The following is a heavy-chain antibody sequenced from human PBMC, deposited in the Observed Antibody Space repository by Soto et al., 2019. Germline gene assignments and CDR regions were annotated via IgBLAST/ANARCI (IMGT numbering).Heavy chain of an antibody. CDR2: ITSNSSTK. Sequence: EVQLVESGGGRVQPGGSLRLSCVASGFTFSSHAMIWVRQAPGKGLEWISYITSNSSTKSYADSVKGRFTISRDNGKNSLSLQINSLRDEDTAVYYCARRITMVRGPHYYYAMDVWGQGTTVTVSS. D-gene: IGHD3-10*01. CDR1: GFTFSSHA. CDR3: ARRITMVRGPHYYYAMDV. V-gene: IGHV3-48*02. J-gene: IGHJ6*02.